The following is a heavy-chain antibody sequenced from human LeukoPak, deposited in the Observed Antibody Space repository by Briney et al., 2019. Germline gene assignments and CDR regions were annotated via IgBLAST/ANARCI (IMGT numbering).Heavy chain of an antibody. CDR1: GYTFTGYY. V-gene: IGHV1-46*01. J-gene: IGHJ5*02. D-gene: IGHD1-1*01. CDR2: INPSGGST. CDR3: ARDRTLAFDP. Sequence: ASVKVSCKASGYTFTGYYIHWVRQAPGQGLEWMGIINPSGGSTSYAQKFQGRVTMTRDMSTSTVYMELSSLRSEDTAVYYCARDRTLAFDPWGQGTLVTVSS.